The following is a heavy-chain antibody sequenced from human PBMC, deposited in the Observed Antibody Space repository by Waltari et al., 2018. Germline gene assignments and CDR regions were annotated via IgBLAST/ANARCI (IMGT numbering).Heavy chain of an antibody. V-gene: IGHV4-59*01. D-gene: IGHD6-19*01. CDR1: GGSISSYY. CDR2: IYYSGST. CDR3: ARDGTGHSSGWYFDY. Sequence: QVQLQESGPGLVKPSETLSLTCTVSGGSISSYYWSWIRQPPGKGLEWIGYIYYSGSTNYNPSLKSRVTISVDTSKNHFSLKLSSVTAADTAVYYCARDGTGHSSGWYFDYWGQGTLVTVSS. J-gene: IGHJ4*02.